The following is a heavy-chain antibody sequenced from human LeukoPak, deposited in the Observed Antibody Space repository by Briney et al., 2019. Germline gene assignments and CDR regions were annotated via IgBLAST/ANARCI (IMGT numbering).Heavy chain of an antibody. D-gene: IGHD3-9*01. J-gene: IGHJ4*02. CDR2: IKSKTDGGTTDDGGTT. Sequence: PGGSLRLSCAASRFTFSNAWMSWVRQAPGKGLEWVGRIKSKTDGGTTDDGGTTDYAAPVKGRFTISRDDSKNTLYLQMNSLKIEDTAVYYCTTHHDVLTGHYVGHWGQGALVTVSS. V-gene: IGHV3-15*01. CDR1: RFTFSNAW. CDR3: TTHHDVLTGHYVGH.